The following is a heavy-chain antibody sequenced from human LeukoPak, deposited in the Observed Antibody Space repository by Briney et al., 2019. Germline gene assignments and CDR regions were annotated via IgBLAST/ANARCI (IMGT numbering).Heavy chain of an antibody. D-gene: IGHD5-18*01. V-gene: IGHV3-21*01. CDR2: ISSSSSYI. CDR1: GFTFSSYS. Sequence: PGGSLRLSCAASGFTFSSYSMNWVRQAPGKGLEWVSSISSSSSYIYYADSVKGRFTISRDNAKNSLYLQMNSLRAEDTAVYYCARSDTAMVTPKTRFDYWGQGTLVTVSS. J-gene: IGHJ4*02. CDR3: ARSDTAMVTPKTRFDY.